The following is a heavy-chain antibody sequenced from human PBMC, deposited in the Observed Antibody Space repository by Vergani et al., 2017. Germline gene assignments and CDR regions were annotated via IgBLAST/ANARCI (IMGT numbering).Heavy chain of an antibody. V-gene: IGHV5-51*03. J-gene: IGHJ5*02. CDR2: IYPGDSDT. D-gene: IGHD6-13*01. Sequence: EVQLVQSGAEVKTPGESLKISCKISEHSFTNYLIGWVRQMPGKGLEWMGIIYPGDSDTRYSPSFQGQVTISADKSISTAYLKWSSLRASDTALYYCSSGGSSWYDTWFDPWGQGTLVTVSS. CDR1: EHSFTNYL. CDR3: SSGGSSWYDTWFDP.